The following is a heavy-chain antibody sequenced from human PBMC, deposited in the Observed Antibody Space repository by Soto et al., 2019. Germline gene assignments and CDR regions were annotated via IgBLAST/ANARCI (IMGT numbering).Heavy chain of an antibody. CDR1: GGSFSGYY. CDR2: INHSGST. CDR3: ARAPRVYGRGIDY. J-gene: IGHJ4*02. Sequence: QVQLQQWGAGLLKPSETLSLTCAVYGGSFSGYYWSWIRQPPGKGLEGIGEINHSGSTNYNPSLKSRVTISVDTSKNQFSLKLSSVTAADTAVYYCARAPRVYGRGIDYWGQGTLVTVSS. V-gene: IGHV4-34*01. D-gene: IGHD3-10*01.